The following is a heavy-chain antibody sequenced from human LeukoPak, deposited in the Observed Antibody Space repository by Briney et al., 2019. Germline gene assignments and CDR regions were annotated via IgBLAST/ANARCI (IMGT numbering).Heavy chain of an antibody. CDR2: ISYDGSNK. CDR3: ASEPGVLPLLFIAAAGGHY. V-gene: IGHV3-30-3*01. J-gene: IGHJ4*02. CDR1: GFTFSSYA. D-gene: IGHD6-13*01. Sequence: GGSLRLSCAASGFTFSSYAMHWVRQAPGKGLEWVAVISYDGSNKYYADSVKGRFTISRDNSKNTLYLQMNSLRAEDTAVYYCASEPGVLPLLFIAAAGGHYWGQGTLVTVSS.